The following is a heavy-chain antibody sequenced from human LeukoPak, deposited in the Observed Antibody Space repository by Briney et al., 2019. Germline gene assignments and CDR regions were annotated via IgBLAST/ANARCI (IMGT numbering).Heavy chain of an antibody. CDR2: IKSKTDGETT. D-gene: IGHD6-19*01. CDR3: TTYSSGSDY. V-gene: IGHV3-15*01. CDR1: GFTFSNAW. Sequence: NPGGSLRLSCAASGFTFSNAWMSWVRQAPGKGLEWVGRIKSKTDGETTDYAAPVKGRFTISRDDSKNTLYLQMNSLKTEDTAVYYCTTYSSGSDYWGQGTLVTVSS. J-gene: IGHJ4*02.